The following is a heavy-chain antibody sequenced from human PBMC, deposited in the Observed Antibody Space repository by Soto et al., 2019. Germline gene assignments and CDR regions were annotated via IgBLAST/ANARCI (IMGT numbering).Heavy chain of an antibody. CDR2: IRSKANSYAT. CDR3: TMTTVTTWGY. D-gene: IGHD4-17*01. CDR1: GFTFSGSA. J-gene: IGHJ4*02. V-gene: IGHV3-73*01. Sequence: EVQLVESGGGLVQPGGSLKLSCAASGFTFSGSAMYWVRQASGKGLEWVGRIRSKANSYATAYAASVKGRFTISRDDSKNTAYLQMNSLKTEDTAVYYCTMTTVTTWGYWGQGTLVTVSS.